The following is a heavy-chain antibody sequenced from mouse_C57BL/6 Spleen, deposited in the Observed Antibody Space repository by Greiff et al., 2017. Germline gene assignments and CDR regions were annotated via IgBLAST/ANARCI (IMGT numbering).Heavy chain of an antibody. J-gene: IGHJ4*01. CDR1: GYSITSGYY. CDR2: ISYDGSN. D-gene: IGHD2-3*01. CDR3: ARGGDYDGYFYAMDY. V-gene: IGHV3-6*01. Sequence: EVKLVESGPGLVKPSQSLSLTCSVTGYSITSGYYWNWIRQFPGNKLEWMGYISYDGSNNYNPSLKNRISITRDTSKNQFFLKLNSVTTEDTATYYCARGGDYDGYFYAMDYWGQGTSVTVSS.